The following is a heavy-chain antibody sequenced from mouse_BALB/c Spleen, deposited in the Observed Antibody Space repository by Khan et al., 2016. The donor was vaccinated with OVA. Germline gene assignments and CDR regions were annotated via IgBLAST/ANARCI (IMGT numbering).Heavy chain of an antibody. CDR1: GYIFIDYN. V-gene: IGHV1-77*01. D-gene: IGHD1-3*01. Sequence: QVRLQQSGTELARPGASVKLSCKASGYIFIDYNINWVKQRTGQGLEWIGELSPGSGNTYYNEKFKGKATLTADKSSSTVYMQLSSLTSEDSAVYFFAREWGSWFPYWGQGTLVTVSA. CDR3: AREWGSWFPY. J-gene: IGHJ3*01. CDR2: LSPGSGNT.